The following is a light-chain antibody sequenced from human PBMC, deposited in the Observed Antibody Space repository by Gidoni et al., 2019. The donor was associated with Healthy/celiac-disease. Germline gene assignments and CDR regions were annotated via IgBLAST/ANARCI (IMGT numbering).Light chain of an antibody. CDR2: AAS. CDR3: QQSYSTPTCT. V-gene: IGKV1-39*01. Sequence: DIQMTQSPSSLSASVGDRVTITYRASQSISSYLNWYQQKPGKAPKLLIYAASSLQSGVPSRFSGSGSGTDFTLTISSLQPEDFATYYCQQSYSTPTCTFGQGTKVEIK. CDR1: QSISSY. J-gene: IGKJ1*01.